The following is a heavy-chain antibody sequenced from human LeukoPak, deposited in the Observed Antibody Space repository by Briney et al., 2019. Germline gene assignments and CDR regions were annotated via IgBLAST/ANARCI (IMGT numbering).Heavy chain of an antibody. CDR1: GYTFTGYY. CDR2: INPNSGGT. Sequence: ASVKVSCKASGYTFTGYYMHWVRQAPGQGLEWMGWINPNSGGTNHAQKFQGRVTMTRDTSISTAYMELSRLRSDDTAVYCCARGDSSGWNAFDIWGQGTMVTVSS. V-gene: IGHV1-2*02. J-gene: IGHJ3*02. CDR3: ARGDSSGWNAFDI. D-gene: IGHD3-22*01.